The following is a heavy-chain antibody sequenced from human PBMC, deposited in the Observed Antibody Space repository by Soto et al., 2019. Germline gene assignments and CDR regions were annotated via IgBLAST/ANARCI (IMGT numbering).Heavy chain of an antibody. CDR3: AREGDTANFGVAGYYYGMDV. D-gene: IGHD3-3*01. CDR2: IIPIFGTA. V-gene: IGHV1-69*13. Sequence: GASVKVSCKASGGTFSSYAISWVRQAPGQGLEWMGGIIPIFGTANYAQKFQGRVTITADESTSTAYMELSSLRSEDTAVYYCAREGDTANFGVAGYYYGMDVWGQGTTVTVSS. J-gene: IGHJ6*02. CDR1: GGTFSSYA.